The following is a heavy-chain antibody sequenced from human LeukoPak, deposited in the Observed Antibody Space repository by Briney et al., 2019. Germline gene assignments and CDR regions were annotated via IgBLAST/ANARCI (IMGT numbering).Heavy chain of an antibody. CDR3: ATDSGSAPRDP. CDR2: IIPIFGTA. CDR1: GYTFTGYY. Sequence: SVKVSCKASGYTFTGYYMHWVRQAPGQGLEWMGRIIPIFGTANYAQKFQGRVTITTDESTSTAYMELSSLRSEDTAVYYCATDSGSAPRDPWGQGTLVTVSS. D-gene: IGHD1-26*01. J-gene: IGHJ5*02. V-gene: IGHV1-69*05.